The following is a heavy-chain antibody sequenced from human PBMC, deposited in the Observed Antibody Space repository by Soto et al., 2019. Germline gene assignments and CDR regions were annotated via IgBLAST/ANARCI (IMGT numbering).Heavy chain of an antibody. V-gene: IGHV5-51*01. CDR3: ARGYCTATICDPWFDP. J-gene: IGHJ5*02. CDR1: GYAFSSYW. D-gene: IGHD2-8*02. Sequence: GESLKISCQGSGYAFSSYWIAWVRQMPGKGLEWMGIIYPGDSDTRYSPSFQGQVTISVDESITTAYLQWSSLKASDTAMYYCARGYCTATICDPWFDPWGQGTLVTVSS. CDR2: IYPGDSDT.